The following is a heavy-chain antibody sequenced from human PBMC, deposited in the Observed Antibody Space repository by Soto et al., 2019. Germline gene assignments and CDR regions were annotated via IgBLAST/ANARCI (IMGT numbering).Heavy chain of an antibody. Sequence: PGGSRRLSCAASGFTFRDYGMSWVRQAPGKGLEWVSTISGSSGHIYYADFVKGRFTISRDNSRNTLYLEMNSLRADDTAEYYCAKGESTSSEPYYGMDVWGQGTTVTVSS. D-gene: IGHD2-2*01. J-gene: IGHJ6*02. V-gene: IGHV3-23*01. CDR1: GFTFRDYG. CDR3: AKGESTSSEPYYGMDV. CDR2: ISGSSGHI.